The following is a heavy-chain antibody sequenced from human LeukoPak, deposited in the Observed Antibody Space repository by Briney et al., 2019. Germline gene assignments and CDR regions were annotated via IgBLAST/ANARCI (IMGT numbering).Heavy chain of an antibody. CDR3: ARDANCSSTSCHHDAFDI. D-gene: IGHD2-2*01. CDR1: GGSFSGYY. V-gene: IGHV4-34*01. J-gene: IGHJ3*02. Sequence: SETLSLTCAVYGGSFSGYYWSWIRQPPGQGLEWIGEINHSGSTNYNPSLKSRVTISVDTSKNQFSLKLSSVTAAETAVYYCARDANCSSTSCHHDAFDIWGQGTMVTVSS. CDR2: INHSGST.